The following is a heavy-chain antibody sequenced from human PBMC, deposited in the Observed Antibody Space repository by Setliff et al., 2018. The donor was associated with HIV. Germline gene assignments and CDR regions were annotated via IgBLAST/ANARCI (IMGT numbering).Heavy chain of an antibody. CDR2: IYYSGST. CDR3: ARRQQLVRLFWFDP. J-gene: IGHJ5*02. CDR1: GGSISSSSYY. V-gene: IGHV4-39*01. Sequence: NPSETLSLTCTVSGGSISSSSYYWGWIRQPPGKGLEWIGSIYYSGSTYYNPSLKSRVTISVDTSKNQFSLKLSSVTAADTAVYYCARRQQLVRLFWFDPWGQGTLVTVSS. D-gene: IGHD6-13*01.